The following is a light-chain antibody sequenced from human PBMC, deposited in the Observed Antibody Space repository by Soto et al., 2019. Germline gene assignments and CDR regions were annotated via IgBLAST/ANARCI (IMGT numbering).Light chain of an antibody. CDR3: CSYARSSTYV. Sequence: QSVLTQPASVSGSPGQSITISCTGTSSDVGSYNLVSWYQQHPGKAPKLMIYEVSKRPSGVSNRFSGSKSGNTASLTISGLQHEDEADYYCCSYARSSTYVFGTGTKVXVL. CDR1: SSDVGSYNL. CDR2: EVS. J-gene: IGLJ1*01. V-gene: IGLV2-23*02.